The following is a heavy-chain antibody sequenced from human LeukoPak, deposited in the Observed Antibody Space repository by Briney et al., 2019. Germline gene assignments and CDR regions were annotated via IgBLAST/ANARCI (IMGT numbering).Heavy chain of an antibody. CDR1: ADSISSSSYY. D-gene: IGHD3-22*01. CDR2: IYYSGST. V-gene: IGHV4-39*01. J-gene: IGHJ5*02. CDR3: VTQPPGGSGYPTLDNWFDP. Sequence: SETLSLTCTVSADSISSSSYYWGWIRQPPGKGLEWIGSIYYSGSTYYNPSLKSRVSISIDTSNNHFSLKLKSVTAADTAVYYCVTQPPGGSGYPTLDNWFDPWGQGTLVTVSS.